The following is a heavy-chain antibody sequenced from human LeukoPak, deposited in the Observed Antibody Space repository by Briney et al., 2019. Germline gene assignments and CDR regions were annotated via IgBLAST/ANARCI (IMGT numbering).Heavy chain of an antibody. Sequence: ASVKVSCKASGYTFTSYDINWVRQATGQGLEWMGIINPSGGNTDYAQRFQGRVTMTRDTSTSTVYMELSSLRSDDTAVYFCARGERQGFYDGSSDYPPDYWGQGTLVTVSS. CDR3: ARGERQGFYDGSSDYPPDY. CDR1: GYTFTSYD. CDR2: INPSGGNT. V-gene: IGHV1-46*01. J-gene: IGHJ4*02. D-gene: IGHD3-22*01.